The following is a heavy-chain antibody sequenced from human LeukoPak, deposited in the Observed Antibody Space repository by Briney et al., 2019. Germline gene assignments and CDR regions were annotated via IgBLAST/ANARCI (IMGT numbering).Heavy chain of an antibody. J-gene: IGHJ3*01. D-gene: IGHD3-22*01. CDR3: ARDWLAGNPYHAFDL. CDR2: IYSGGST. Sequence: PGGSLRLSCAASGFTVSSNYMSWVRRAPGKGLEWVSVIYSGGSTYYADSVKGRFTISRDNSKNTLYLQMNSLRAEDTAVYYCARDWLAGNPYHAFDLWGKGAMVTVSS. V-gene: IGHV3-66*01. CDR1: GFTVSSNY.